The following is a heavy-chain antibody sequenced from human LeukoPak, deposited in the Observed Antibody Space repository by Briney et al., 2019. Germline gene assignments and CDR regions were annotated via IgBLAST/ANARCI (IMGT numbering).Heavy chain of an antibody. CDR1: GFTFSSYW. D-gene: IGHD6-6*01. Sequence: GGSLILSCAASGFTFSSYWMHWVRQAPGKGLVWVSRINSDGSSTSYADSGKGRFTISRDNAKNTLYLQMNSLRAEDTAVYYCARGYGSSRGWYWGQGTLVTVSS. CDR3: ARGYGSSRGWY. CDR2: INSDGSST. V-gene: IGHV3-74*01. J-gene: IGHJ4*02.